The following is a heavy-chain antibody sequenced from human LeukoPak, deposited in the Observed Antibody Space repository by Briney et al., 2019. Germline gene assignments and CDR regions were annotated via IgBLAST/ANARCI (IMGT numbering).Heavy chain of an antibody. V-gene: IGHV3-21*01. D-gene: IGHD3-9*01. J-gene: IGHJ3*02. CDR2: ISSSSSYI. CDR1: GFTFSSYS. CDR3: ARGPEARYFDWLLRAFDI. Sequence: GSLRLSCAASGFTFSSYSMNWVRQAPGKGLEWVSSISSSSSYIYYADSVKGRFTISRDNAKNSLYLQMNSLRAEDTAVYYCARGPEARYFDWLLRAFDIWGQGTMVTVSS.